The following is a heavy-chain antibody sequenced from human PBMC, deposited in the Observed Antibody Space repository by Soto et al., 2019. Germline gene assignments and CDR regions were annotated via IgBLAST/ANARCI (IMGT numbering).Heavy chain of an antibody. V-gene: IGHV3-23*01. D-gene: IGHD3-22*01. CDR2: ISGGGGTT. CDR1: GFIFNNYV. Sequence: PGGSLRLSCVASGFIFNNYVLTWVRQAPGKGLEWVSAISGGGGTTYYADSVKGRFTISRDNSKNTLFLQMKTLRAEDTALYYCAKVRDTGSYYGHYFDYWGQGTLVTVSS. CDR3: AKVRDTGSYYGHYFDY. J-gene: IGHJ4*02.